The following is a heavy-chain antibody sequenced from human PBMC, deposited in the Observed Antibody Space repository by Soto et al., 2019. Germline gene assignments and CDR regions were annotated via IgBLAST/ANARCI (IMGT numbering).Heavy chain of an antibody. CDR1: GDSIISSDFY. D-gene: IGHD2-15*01. V-gene: IGHV4-39*01. Sequence: SETLSLTCTVSGDSIISSDFYWGWVGQPPGKGLEWIGSIFYLGSSYYNPSLNSRVTMSVDTSKNQFSLRLMSVPDAATALYFCATHSFALRNNNCFDPWGQGIMVTVSS. J-gene: IGHJ5*02. CDR2: IFYLGSS. CDR3: ATHSFALRNNNCFDP.